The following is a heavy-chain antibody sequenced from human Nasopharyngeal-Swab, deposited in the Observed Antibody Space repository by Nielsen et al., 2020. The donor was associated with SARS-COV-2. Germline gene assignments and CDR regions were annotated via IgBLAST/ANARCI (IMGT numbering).Heavy chain of an antibody. CDR3: ARPGSYYYGSGSSVGPYFDY. V-gene: IGHV3-7*05. CDR1: GFTFSSYW. J-gene: IGHJ4*02. D-gene: IGHD3-10*01. CDR2: IKQDGSEK. Sequence: GESLKISCAASGFTFSSYWMSWVRQAPGKGLEWVANIKQDGSEKYYVDSVKGRFTISRENAKNSLYLQMNSLRAEDTAVYYCARPGSYYYGSGSSVGPYFDYWGQGTLVTVSS.